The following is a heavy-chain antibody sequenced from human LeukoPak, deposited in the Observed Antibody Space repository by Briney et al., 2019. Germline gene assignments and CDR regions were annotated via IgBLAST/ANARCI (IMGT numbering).Heavy chain of an antibody. CDR3: ARGRRYYDSSGYYRVPRNSRPFDY. CDR2: INHSGST. V-gene: IGHV4-34*01. Sequence: SETLSLTCAVYGGSFSGYYWSWIRQPPGKGLEWIGEINHSGSTNYNPSLKSRVTISVDTSKNQFSLKLSSVTAADTAVYYCARGRRYYDSSGYYRVPRNSRPFDYWGQGTLVTASS. CDR1: GGSFSGYY. D-gene: IGHD3-22*01. J-gene: IGHJ4*02.